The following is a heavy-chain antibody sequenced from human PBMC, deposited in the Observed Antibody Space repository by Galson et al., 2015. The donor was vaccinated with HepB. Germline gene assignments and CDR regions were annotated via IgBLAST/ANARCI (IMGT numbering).Heavy chain of an antibody. CDR2: INPNSGGT. Sequence: SCKASGYTFTGYYIHWVRQAPGQGLEWMGRINPNSGGTNYAQKFQGRVTMTRDTSISTAYMELSRLRSDDTAVYYCASGTVTKDYYYYYYMDVWGKGTTVTVSS. D-gene: IGHD4-17*01. V-gene: IGHV1-2*06. J-gene: IGHJ6*03. CDR1: GYTFTGYY. CDR3: ASGTVTKDYYYYYYMDV.